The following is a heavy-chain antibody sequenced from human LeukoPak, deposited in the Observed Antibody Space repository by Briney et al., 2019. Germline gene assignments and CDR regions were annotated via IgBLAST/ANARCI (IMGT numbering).Heavy chain of an antibody. CDR2: MNPNSGNT. V-gene: IGHV1-8*01. D-gene: IGHD3-10*01. CDR3: ATDTLMVRGVIGY. J-gene: IGHJ4*02. Sequence: ASVKVSCKASGYTFTSYDINWVRQATGQGLEWMGWMNPNSGNTGYAQKFQGRVIMTRNTSISTAYMELSSLRSEDTAVYYCATDTLMVRGVIGYWGQGTLVTVPS. CDR1: GYTFTSYD.